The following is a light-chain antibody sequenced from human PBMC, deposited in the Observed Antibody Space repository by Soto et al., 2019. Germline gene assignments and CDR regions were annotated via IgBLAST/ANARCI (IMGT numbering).Light chain of an antibody. V-gene: IGKV2-28*01. Sequence: DVVMTQSPPSVSVTPGEPASISCRSSESLLDTTGYNFLDWYVQKPGQSQQLLIYFGSTRASGVPDRFSGSGAGTDFTLNISRVEAEDVGIYYCMQSQQSRWTFGQGTKVEIK. CDR1: ESLLDTTGYNF. CDR3: MQSQQSRWT. CDR2: FGS. J-gene: IGKJ1*01.